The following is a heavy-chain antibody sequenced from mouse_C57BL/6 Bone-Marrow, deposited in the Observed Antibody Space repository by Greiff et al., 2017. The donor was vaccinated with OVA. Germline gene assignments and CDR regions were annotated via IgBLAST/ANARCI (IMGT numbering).Heavy chain of an antibody. D-gene: IGHD1-1*01. CDR3: TRRSSYGYFDV. J-gene: IGHJ1*03. CDR1: GFTFSDAW. CDR2: IRNKANNHAT. Sequence: EVMLVESGGGLVQPGGSMKLSCAASGFTFSDAWMDWVRQSPEKGLEWVAEIRNKANNHATYYAESVKGRFTISRDDSKSSVYLQMNSLRAEDTGIYYCTRRSSYGYFDVWGTGTTVTVSS. V-gene: IGHV6-6*01.